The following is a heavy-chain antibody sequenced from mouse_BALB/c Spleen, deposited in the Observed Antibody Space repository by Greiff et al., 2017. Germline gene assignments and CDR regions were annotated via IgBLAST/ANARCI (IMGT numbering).Heavy chain of an antibody. V-gene: IGHV5-6-5*01. CDR1: GFTFSSYA. CDR3: ARDEGPATGFAWFAY. Sequence: EVHLVESGGGLVKPGGSLKLSCAASGFTFSSYAMSWVRQTPEQRLEWVASISSGGSTYYPDSVKGRFTISRDNARNILYLQMSSLRSEDTAMYYCARDEGPATGFAWFAYWGQGTLVTVSA. CDR2: ISSGGST. J-gene: IGHJ3*01. D-gene: IGHD1-2*01.